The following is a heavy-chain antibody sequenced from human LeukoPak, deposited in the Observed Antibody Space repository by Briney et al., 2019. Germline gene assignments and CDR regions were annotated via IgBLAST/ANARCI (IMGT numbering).Heavy chain of an antibody. Sequence: PGGSLRLSCAASGFTFSSYAMSWVRQAPGKGLEWVSDISGSGGSRYYADSVKGRFTISRDNSKHTLYLQMNSLRAEDTAVYYCAKAGYYDSSGYPHYYFDYWGQGTLVTVSS. CDR3: AKAGYYDSSGYPHYYFDY. CDR1: GFTFSSYA. D-gene: IGHD3-22*01. J-gene: IGHJ4*02. V-gene: IGHV3-23*01. CDR2: ISGSGGSR.